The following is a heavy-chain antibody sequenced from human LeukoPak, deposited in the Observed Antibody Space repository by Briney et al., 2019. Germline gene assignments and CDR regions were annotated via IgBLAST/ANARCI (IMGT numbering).Heavy chain of an antibody. D-gene: IGHD6-13*01. CDR1: GFTFSNYD. J-gene: IGHJ3*02. Sequence: GVSLRLSCAASGFTFSNYDMICLPQAPGQGLEGVLYLNSSGSHIYYGDSVKVLFTISRDNTKNSVYLHMNSVRHRDTAVYYCARGGKAAADDVLDIWGEGAMVTVSS. CDR3: ARGGKAAADDVLDI. CDR2: LNSSGSHI. V-gene: IGHV3-21*01.